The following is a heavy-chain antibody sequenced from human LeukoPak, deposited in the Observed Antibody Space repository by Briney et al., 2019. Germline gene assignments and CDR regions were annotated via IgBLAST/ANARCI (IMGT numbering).Heavy chain of an antibody. Sequence: SETLSLTCTVSGGSISSSSYYWGWIRQPPGMGLEWIGSIYYSGTTYYNPSLKSRVTISIDTSKNQFSLKLSSVTAADTAVYYCARDYGDIPPDWYYDLWGRGTLVTVSS. CDR3: ARDYGDIPPDWYYDL. V-gene: IGHV4-39*07. CDR2: IYYSGTT. J-gene: IGHJ2*01. CDR1: GGSISSSSYY. D-gene: IGHD4-17*01.